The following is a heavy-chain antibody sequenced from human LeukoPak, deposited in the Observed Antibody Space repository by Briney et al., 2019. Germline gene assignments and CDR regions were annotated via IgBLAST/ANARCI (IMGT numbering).Heavy chain of an antibody. D-gene: IGHD2/OR15-2a*01. Sequence: ASVNVSCKASGYTFTNYDINWVRQATGQGLEWMGWMNPNSGNTGYAQKFQGRVTMTRNTSISTAYMELSSLRSEDTAVYYCASRSMGYYYYDMDVWGQGTTVTVSS. V-gene: IGHV1-8*01. CDR1: GYTFTNYD. CDR2: MNPNSGNT. CDR3: ASRSMGYYYYDMDV. J-gene: IGHJ6*02.